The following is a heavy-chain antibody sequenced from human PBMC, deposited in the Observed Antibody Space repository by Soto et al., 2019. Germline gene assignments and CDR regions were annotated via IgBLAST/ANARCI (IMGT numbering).Heavy chain of an antibody. J-gene: IGHJ5*02. CDR1: GFTFSSYS. Sequence: EVQLVESGGGLVKPGGSLRLSCAASGFTFSSYSMNWVRQAPGKGLEWVSSISSSSSYIYYADSVKGRFTISRDNAKNSLYLQMNSRGAEDTAVYYCARDRAGGGFDPWGQGTLVTVSS. CDR2: ISSSSSYI. V-gene: IGHV3-21*01. D-gene: IGHD3-10*01. CDR3: ARDRAGGGFDP.